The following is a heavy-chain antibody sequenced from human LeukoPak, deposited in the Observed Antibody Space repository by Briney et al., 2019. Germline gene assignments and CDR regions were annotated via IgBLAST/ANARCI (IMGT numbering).Heavy chain of an antibody. J-gene: IGHJ4*02. CDR1: GVTFSDYS. V-gene: IGHV3-48*01. CDR3: ANSVLRLGELTFDY. Sequence: GGSLRLSCAASGVTFSDYSMEWVRQAPGKGLEWISYISSTSTTIYYADSVKGRFTISRDNSKNTLYLQMNSLRAEDTAVYYCANSVLRLGELTFDYWGQGTLVTVSS. D-gene: IGHD3-16*01. CDR2: ISSTSTTI.